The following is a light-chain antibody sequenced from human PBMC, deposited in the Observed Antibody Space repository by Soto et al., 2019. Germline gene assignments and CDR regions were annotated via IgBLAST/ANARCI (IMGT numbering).Light chain of an antibody. J-gene: IGKJ1*01. CDR3: QQFAISPWT. CDR1: RIIGHNY. Sequence: DNVMTQSPDTLSVSPGDRATLSCRASRIIGHNYLAWYQQKRGQPPRLLIYATSTRATGIPDRFSGSGSVTNFTLTISRLEPEDFAVYYCQQFAISPWTFGQGTKVEIK. V-gene: IGKV3-20*01. CDR2: ATS.